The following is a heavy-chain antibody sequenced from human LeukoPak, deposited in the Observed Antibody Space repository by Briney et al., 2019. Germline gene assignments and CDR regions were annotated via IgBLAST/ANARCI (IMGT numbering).Heavy chain of an antibody. CDR2: ISGSGDSI. V-gene: IGHV3-23*01. CDR1: GFTFSPYA. Sequence: PGGSLRLSCAASGFTFSPYAMSWVRQAPGKGLEWVSVISGSGDSIYYADSVKGRFTISRDNSKNTLYLQMNSLRAEDTAVYYCARGTTSSSWPYYYFDYWGQGTLVTVSS. D-gene: IGHD6-13*01. CDR3: ARGTTSSSWPYYYFDY. J-gene: IGHJ4*02.